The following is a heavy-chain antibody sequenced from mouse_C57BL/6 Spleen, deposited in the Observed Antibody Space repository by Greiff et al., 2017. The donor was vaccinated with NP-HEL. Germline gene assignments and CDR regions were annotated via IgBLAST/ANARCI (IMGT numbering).Heavy chain of an antibody. CDR1: GFSLTSYG. Sequence: VQGVESGPGLVAPSQSLSITCTVSGFSLTSYGVDWVRQSPGKGLEWLGVIWGVGSTNYNSALKSRLSISKDNSKSQVFLKMNSLQTDDTAMYYCAREIYYDYGRAMDYWGQGTSVTVSS. D-gene: IGHD2-4*01. CDR2: IWGVGST. J-gene: IGHJ4*01. V-gene: IGHV2-6*01. CDR3: AREIYYDYGRAMDY.